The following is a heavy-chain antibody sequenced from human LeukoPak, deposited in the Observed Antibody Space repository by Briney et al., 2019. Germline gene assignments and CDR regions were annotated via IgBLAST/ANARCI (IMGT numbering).Heavy chain of an antibody. J-gene: IGHJ1*01. CDR2: ISYDGSNK. D-gene: IGHD1-26*01. CDR1: GFTFSSYA. V-gene: IGHV3-30*01. CDR3: ARDGIVGATTSYYFQH. Sequence: GGSLRLSCAASGFTFSSYAMHWVRQAPGKGLEWVAVISYDGSNKYYADSVKGRFTISRDNSKNTLYLQMNSLRAEDTAVYYCARDGIVGATTSYYFQHWGQGTLVTVSS.